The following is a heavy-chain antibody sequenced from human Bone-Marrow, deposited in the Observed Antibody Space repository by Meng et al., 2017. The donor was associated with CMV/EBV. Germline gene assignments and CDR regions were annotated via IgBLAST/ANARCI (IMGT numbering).Heavy chain of an antibody. V-gene: IGHV3-23*01. CDR3: AKNIVVVPAPYYYYGMDV. Sequence: GGSLRLSCAASGFTFSSYAMSWVRQAPGKGLEWVSAISGSGGSTYYADSVKGRFTISRDNSKNTLYLQMNSLRAEDTAVYYCAKNIVVVPAPYYYYGMDVWGQGTTVTASS. J-gene: IGHJ6*02. D-gene: IGHD2-2*01. CDR1: GFTFSSYA. CDR2: ISGSGGST.